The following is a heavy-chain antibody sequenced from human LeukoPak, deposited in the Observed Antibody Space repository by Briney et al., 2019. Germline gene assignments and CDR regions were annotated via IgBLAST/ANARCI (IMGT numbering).Heavy chain of an antibody. V-gene: IGHV1-2*02. J-gene: IGHJ4*02. CDR2: ISPDNGGT. D-gene: IGHD3-10*01. CDR1: VYTFTVYH. CDR3: ARVGYYGTGTFGY. Sequence: ASVKVSCKASVYTFTVYHLHWVRPAPGQGLEWMGWISPDNGGTNYAQKFQGRVTMTRDPSSTTAYMEMTRLTSADTAVYYCARVGYYGTGTFGYWGQGAQVTVSS.